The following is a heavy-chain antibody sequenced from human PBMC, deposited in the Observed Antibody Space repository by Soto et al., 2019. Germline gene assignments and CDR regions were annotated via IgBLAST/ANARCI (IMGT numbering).Heavy chain of an antibody. D-gene: IGHD6-6*01. CDR2: INHSGST. V-gene: IGHV4-34*01. J-gene: IGHJ4*02. Sequence: PSETLSLTCAVYGGSFSGYYWSWIRQPPGKGLEWIGEINHSGSTNYNPSLKSRVTISVDTSKNQFSLKLSSVTAADTAVYYCARATQRIAARPPYFDYWGQGTLVTVSS. CDR3: ARATQRIAARPPYFDY. CDR1: GGSFSGYY.